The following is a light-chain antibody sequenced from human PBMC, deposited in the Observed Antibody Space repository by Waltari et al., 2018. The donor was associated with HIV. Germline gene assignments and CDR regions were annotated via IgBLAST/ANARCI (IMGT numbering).Light chain of an antibody. CDR2: TTA. Sequence: QSVLTQPPSVSGTPGQRVTISCSGSTSNVGSNTVKWYQQLPGTAPKIIICTTARRPSGVPDRFSCSKSGTSASLAISGLQSEDEADYYCASWDGGLNVVFGGGTKLTVL. V-gene: IGLV1-44*01. J-gene: IGLJ2*01. CDR1: TSNVGSNT. CDR3: ASWDGGLNVV.